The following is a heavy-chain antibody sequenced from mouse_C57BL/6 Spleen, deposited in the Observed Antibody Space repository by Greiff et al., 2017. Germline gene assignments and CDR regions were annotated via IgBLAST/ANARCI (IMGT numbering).Heavy chain of an antibody. D-gene: IGHD2-4*01. Sequence: EVHLVESGEGLVKPGGSLKLSCAASGFTFSSYAMSWVRQTPEKRLEWVAYISSGGDYIYYADTVKGRFTISRDNAGNTLYLQMSSLKSEDTAMYYCTRDDYDEGYAMDYWGQGTSVTVSS. J-gene: IGHJ4*01. CDR1: GFTFSSYA. CDR2: ISSGGDYI. CDR3: TRDDYDEGYAMDY. V-gene: IGHV5-9-1*02.